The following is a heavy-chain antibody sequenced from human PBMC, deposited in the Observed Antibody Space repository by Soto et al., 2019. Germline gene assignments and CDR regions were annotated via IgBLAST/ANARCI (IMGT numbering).Heavy chain of an antibody. Sequence: GGSLRLSCAASGFTFSSRSMSWVRQAPGKGLEWVSGISSSGDSTYYADSVKGRFTISRDTSKNTLYLEMNSLRGEDTAVYYCAKGGIIGTYYFDFWGQGTPVTVSS. CDR2: ISSSGDST. CDR3: AKGGIIGTYYFDF. CDR1: GFTFSSRS. J-gene: IGHJ4*02. D-gene: IGHD1-20*01. V-gene: IGHV3-23*01.